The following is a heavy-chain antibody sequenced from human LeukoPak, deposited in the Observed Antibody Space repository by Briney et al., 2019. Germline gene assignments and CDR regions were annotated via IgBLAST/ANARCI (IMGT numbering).Heavy chain of an antibody. V-gene: IGHV3-23*01. CDR2: ISGSGGST. D-gene: IGHD3-10*01. CDR1: GFTFSSYA. Sequence: HPGGSLRLSCAASGFTFSSYAMSWVRQAPGKGLEWVSAISGSGGSTYYADSVKGRFTISRDNSKNTLYLQMNSLRAEDTAVYYCAKGGSGSLAQFDYWGQGTLVTVSS. J-gene: IGHJ4*02. CDR3: AKGGSGSLAQFDY.